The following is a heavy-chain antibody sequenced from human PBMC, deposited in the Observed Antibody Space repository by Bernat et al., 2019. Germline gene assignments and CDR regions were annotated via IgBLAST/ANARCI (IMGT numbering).Heavy chain of an antibody. CDR2: ISGSGGST. CDR3: AKDPGYDYIWGSYRPTGWFDP. CDR1: GFTFSSYA. D-gene: IGHD3-16*02. J-gene: IGHJ5*02. V-gene: IGHV3-23*01. Sequence: EVQLLESGGGLVQPGGSLRLSCAASGFTFSSYAMSWVRQAPGKGLEWVLAISGSGGSTYYADSVKGRFTISRDNSKNTLYLQMNSLRAEDTAVYYCAKDPGYDYIWGSYRPTGWFDPWGQGTLVTVSS.